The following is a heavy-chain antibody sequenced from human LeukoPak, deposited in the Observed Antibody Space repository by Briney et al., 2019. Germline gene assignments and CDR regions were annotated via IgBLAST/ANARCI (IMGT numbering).Heavy chain of an antibody. CDR2: ISGSGGST. D-gene: IGHD3-22*01. CDR3: AKMPCYYYDSSGYCSYYFDY. CDR1: GFTFSSYA. J-gene: IGHJ4*02. V-gene: IGHV3-23*01. Sequence: AGGSLRLSCAASGFTFSSYAMSWVRQAPGKGLEWVSAISGSGGSTYYADSVKGRFTISRDNSKNTLYLQMNSLRAEDTAVYYCAKMPCYYYDSSGYCSYYFDYWGQGTLVTVSS.